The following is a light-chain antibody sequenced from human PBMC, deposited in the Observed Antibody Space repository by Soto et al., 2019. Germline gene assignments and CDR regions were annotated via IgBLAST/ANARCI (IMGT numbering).Light chain of an antibody. CDR3: QSYDASLGGHVI. CDR1: SSYIGAGYD. CDR2: ANT. J-gene: IGLJ2*01. V-gene: IGLV1-40*01. Sequence: QSVLTQPPSVSGAPGQRVTISCTGSSSYIGAGYDVHWYQQLPGTAPKLLIYANTNRPSGVPDRFSGSKSDTSASLAITGLQAEDEADYFCQSYDASLGGHVIFGGGTKPTVL.